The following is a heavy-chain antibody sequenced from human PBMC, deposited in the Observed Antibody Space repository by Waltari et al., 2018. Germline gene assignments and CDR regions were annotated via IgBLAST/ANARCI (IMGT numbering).Heavy chain of an antibody. D-gene: IGHD1-1*01. V-gene: IGHV1-2*06. CDR2: INPNSGGK. J-gene: IGHJ4*02. CDR1: GYTFTGYY. Sequence: QVQLVQSGAEVKKPGASVKVSCKASGYTFTGYYMHWVRQAPGQGLEWMGRINPNSGGKNSAQKFQGRVPRPRDTSISTAYMELSRLRSDDTAVYYCARGWGTPPDYWGQGTLVTVSS. CDR3: ARGWGTPPDY.